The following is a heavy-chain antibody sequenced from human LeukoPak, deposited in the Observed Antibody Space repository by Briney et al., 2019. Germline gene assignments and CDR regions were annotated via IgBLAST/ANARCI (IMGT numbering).Heavy chain of an antibody. V-gene: IGHV3-21*04. CDR1: GFTFSSYS. CDR2: ISSSGGNT. J-gene: IGHJ4*02. Sequence: GGSLRLSCAASGFTFSSYSMNWVRQAPGKGLEWVSTISSSGGNTYYADSVKGRFTISRDNSKNTLFLQMNSLGVEDTAVYYCATRDLGYWGQGTLVTVSS. CDR3: ATRDLGY.